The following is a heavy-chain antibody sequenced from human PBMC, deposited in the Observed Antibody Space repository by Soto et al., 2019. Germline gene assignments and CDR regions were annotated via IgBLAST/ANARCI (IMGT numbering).Heavy chain of an antibody. J-gene: IGHJ6*02. CDR1: GGSISSYY. D-gene: IGHD3-22*01. V-gene: IGHV4-59*01. CDR2: IYYSGST. Sequence: SETLSLTCTVSGGSISSYYWSWIRQPPGKGLEWIGYIYYSGSTNYNPSLKSRVTISVDTSKNQFSLKLSSVTAADTAVYYCARDKSYYYDSSGYYDGYYYYGMDVWGQGTTVTVSS. CDR3: ARDKSYYYDSSGYYDGYYYYGMDV.